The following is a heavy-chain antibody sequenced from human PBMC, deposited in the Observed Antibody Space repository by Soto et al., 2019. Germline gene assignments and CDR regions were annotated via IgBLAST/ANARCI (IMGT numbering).Heavy chain of an antibody. Sequence: EVQLVESGGGLVQPGGSLRLSCAASGFTVSNNYMRWVRQAPGKGLEWVSLIYSGGATYYADSVKARFTISRDNSKNTLYLQMYSLRAEDTAVYYCARDGTYNWVGGQGILVTVSS. J-gene: IGHJ4*02. D-gene: IGHD1-1*01. CDR2: IYSGGAT. V-gene: IGHV3-66*01. CDR3: ARDGTYNWV. CDR1: GFTVSNNY.